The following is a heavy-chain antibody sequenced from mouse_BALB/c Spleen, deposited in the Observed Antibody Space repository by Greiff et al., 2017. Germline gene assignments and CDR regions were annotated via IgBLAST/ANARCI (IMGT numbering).Heavy chain of an antibody. CDR2: ISSGSSTI. CDR1: GFTFSSFG. CDR3: ARDRFYYFDY. Sequence: EVQRVESGGGLVQPGGSRKLSCAASGFTFSSFGMHWVRQAPEKGLEWVAYISSGSSTIYYADTVKGRFTISRDNPKNTLFLQMTSLRSEDTAMYYCARDRFYYFDYWGQGTTLTVSS. D-gene: IGHD2-14*01. V-gene: IGHV5-17*02. J-gene: IGHJ2*01.